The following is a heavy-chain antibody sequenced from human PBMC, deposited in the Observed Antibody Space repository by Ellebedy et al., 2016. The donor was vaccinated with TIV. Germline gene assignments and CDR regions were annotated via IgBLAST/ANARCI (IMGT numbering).Heavy chain of an antibody. CDR3: ARELRYCTNGVCYSVGRYFDY. J-gene: IGHJ4*02. D-gene: IGHD2-8*01. CDR1: GFTFITYS. V-gene: IGHV3-21*01. Sequence: GGSLRLXXAASGFTFITYSMNWVRQAPGKGLEWVSSISSSSSYIYYADSVKGRFTISRDNAKNSLYLQMNSLRDEDTAVYYCARELRYCTNGVCYSVGRYFDYWGQGTLVTVSS. CDR2: ISSSSSYI.